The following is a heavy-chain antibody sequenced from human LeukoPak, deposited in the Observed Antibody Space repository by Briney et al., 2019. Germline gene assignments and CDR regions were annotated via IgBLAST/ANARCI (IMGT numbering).Heavy chain of an antibody. Sequence: SETLSLTCAVSGYSISSGYFWGWIRQPPGKGLEWIGSIYHSRSTYYNASLRSRVTISVDTSKNQFSLKLSSVTAADTAVYYCARVNPNEIWSGYYLDYWGQGTLVTVSS. CDR2: IYHSRST. J-gene: IGHJ4*02. D-gene: IGHD3-3*01. CDR3: ARVNPNEIWSGYYLDY. CDR1: GYSISSGYF. V-gene: IGHV4-38-2*01.